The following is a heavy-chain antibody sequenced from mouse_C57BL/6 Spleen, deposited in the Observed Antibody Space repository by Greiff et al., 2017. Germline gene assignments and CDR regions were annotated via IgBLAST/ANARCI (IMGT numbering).Heavy chain of an antibody. Sequence: VQLQQSGAELVKPGASVKLSCTASGYTFTEYTIHWVKQRSGQGLEWIGWFYPGSGSIKYNEKFKDKATLTADKSSSTAYMEHSMLTSEDSVVYFCARHPYCYGGSYGYCDVWGTGTTVTVSS. CDR1: GYTFTEYT. CDR2: FYPGSGSI. J-gene: IGHJ1*03. V-gene: IGHV1-62-2*01. CDR3: ARHPYCYGGSYGYCDV. D-gene: IGHD1-1*01.